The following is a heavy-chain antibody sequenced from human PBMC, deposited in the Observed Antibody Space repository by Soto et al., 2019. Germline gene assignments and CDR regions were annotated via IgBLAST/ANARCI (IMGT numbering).Heavy chain of an antibody. J-gene: IGHJ6*02. Sequence: QVQLVQSGAEVKKPGSSVKVSCKASGGTFGIYAITWVRQAPGQGLEWLGGIIAFSDIVNYTQKLQGRVTITADESTSTAYLDQSSLRFDDTAVYYCARSLYSSSWYHSGNSDYYYGMDVWGQGTTVTVSS. CDR2: IIAFSDIV. D-gene: IGHD6-13*01. CDR1: GGTFGIYA. CDR3: ARSLYSSSWYHSGNSDYYYGMDV. V-gene: IGHV1-69*12.